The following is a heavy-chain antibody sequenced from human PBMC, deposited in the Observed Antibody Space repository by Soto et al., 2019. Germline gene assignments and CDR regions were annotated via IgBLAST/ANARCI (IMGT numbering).Heavy chain of an antibody. J-gene: IGHJ4*02. V-gene: IGHV4-30-4*01. CDR3: ARDRRHDYRSGYPDY. CDR2: IYYSGST. D-gene: IGHD3-3*01. CDR1: GGSISSGDYY. Sequence: SETLSLTCTVSGGSISSGDYYWSWIRQPPGKGLEWIGYIYYSGSTYYNPTLKSRVYISVDTSKNQFSLNLTSVTAADTAVYYCARDRRHDYRSGYPDYWGQGTLVTVSS.